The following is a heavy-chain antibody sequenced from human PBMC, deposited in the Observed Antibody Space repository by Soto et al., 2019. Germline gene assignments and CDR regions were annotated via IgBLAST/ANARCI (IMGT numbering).Heavy chain of an antibody. J-gene: IGHJ1*01. D-gene: IGHD6-13*01. CDR3: ARDKSEAAAAQEYFQH. V-gene: IGHV1-2*04. CDR2: INPNSGGT. CDR1: GYTFTVYY. Sequence: ASVKVSCTASGYTFTVYYMHWVRQAPGQGLEWMGWINPNSGGTNYAQKFQGWVTMTRDTSISTAYMELSRLRSDDTAVYYCARDKSEAAAAQEYFQHWGQGTLVTVSS.